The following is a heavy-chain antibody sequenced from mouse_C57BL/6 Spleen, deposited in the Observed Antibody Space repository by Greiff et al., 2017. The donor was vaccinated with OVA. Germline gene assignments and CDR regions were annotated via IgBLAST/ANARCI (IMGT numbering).Heavy chain of an antibody. J-gene: IGHJ2*01. D-gene: IGHD2-1*01. Sequence: EVKVVESGGDLVKPGGSLKLSCAASGFTFSSYGMSWVRQTPDKRLEWVATISSGGSYTYYPDSVKGRFTISRDNAKNTLYLQMSSLKSEDTAMYYCAREGVIDYWGQGTTLTVSS. CDR2: ISSGGSYT. CDR3: AREGVIDY. CDR1: GFTFSSYG. V-gene: IGHV5-6*01.